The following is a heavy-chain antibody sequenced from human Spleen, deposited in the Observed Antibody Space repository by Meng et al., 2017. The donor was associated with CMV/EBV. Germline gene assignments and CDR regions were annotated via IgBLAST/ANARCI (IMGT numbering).Heavy chain of an antibody. J-gene: IGHJ4*02. CDR1: GGSVRTGSHC. CDR3: ARTHNNWNPWPFDY. V-gene: IGHV4-61*01. D-gene: IGHD1-20*01. Sequence: SETLSLTCNVSGGSVRTGSHCWSWIRQPPGKRLEWIGYVYYSGGTNYNPSLKSRVTISVDTSKNQFSLKLTSVTAADTAVYFCARTHNNWNPWPFDYWGQGTLVTVSS. CDR2: VYYSGGT.